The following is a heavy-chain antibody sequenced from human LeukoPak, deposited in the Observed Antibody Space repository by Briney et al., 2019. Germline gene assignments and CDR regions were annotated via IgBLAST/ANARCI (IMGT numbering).Heavy chain of an antibody. CDR2: IYTSGST. CDR1: GGSISSGSYY. J-gene: IGHJ5*02. Sequence: SQTLSLTCTVSGGSISSGSYYWSWIRQPAGKGLEWIGHIYTSGSTNYNPSLKSRVTISVDTSKNQFSLKLSSVTAADTAVYYCARHWVVVTARDNWFDPWGQGTLVTVSS. D-gene: IGHD2-21*02. CDR3: ARHWVVVTARDNWFDP. V-gene: IGHV4-61*09.